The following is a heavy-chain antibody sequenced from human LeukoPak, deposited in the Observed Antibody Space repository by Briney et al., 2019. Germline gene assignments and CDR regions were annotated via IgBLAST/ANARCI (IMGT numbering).Heavy chain of an antibody. CDR2: IIPIFGTA. CDR1: GGSFSTYS. D-gene: IGHD3-10*01. V-gene: IGHV1-69*13. J-gene: IGHJ4*02. CDR3: ARSAPYYYGSGTIPSYFDY. Sequence: SVKVSCKASGGSFSTYSINWVRQAPGQGLEWMGGIIPIFGTANYAQKFQGRVTITADESTSTAYMELSSLRSEDTAVYYCARSAPYYYGSGTIPSYFDYWGQGTLVTVSS.